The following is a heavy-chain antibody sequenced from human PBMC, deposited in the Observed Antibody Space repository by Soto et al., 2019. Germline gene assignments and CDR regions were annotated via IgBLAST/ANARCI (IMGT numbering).Heavy chain of an antibody. Sequence: SETLSLTCTVSGDPITSYDWSWMRQPAGKGLEWIGRMFASGSTNYNPSLRSRVTLSIDRAKKQFSLKLNSVTAADTAVYFCARGRYNTGSSIPYFDNWGQGTLVTVSS. D-gene: IGHD6-6*01. CDR1: GDPITSYD. CDR2: MFASGST. V-gene: IGHV4-4*07. CDR3: ARGRYNTGSSIPYFDN. J-gene: IGHJ4*02.